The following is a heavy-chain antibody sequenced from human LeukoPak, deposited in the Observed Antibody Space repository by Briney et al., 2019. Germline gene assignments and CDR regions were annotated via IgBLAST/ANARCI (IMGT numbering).Heavy chain of an antibody. CDR2: ISYDGSNK. Sequence: GGSLRLSCAASGFTFSRYAMHWARQAPGKGLEWVAVISYDGSNKYYADSVKGRFTTSRDNSKNTLYLQMNSLRAEDTAVYYCAREGRYYYFDYWGQGTLVTVSS. V-gene: IGHV3-30-3*01. CDR3: AREGRYYYFDY. CDR1: GFTFSRYA. J-gene: IGHJ4*02. D-gene: IGHD1-26*01.